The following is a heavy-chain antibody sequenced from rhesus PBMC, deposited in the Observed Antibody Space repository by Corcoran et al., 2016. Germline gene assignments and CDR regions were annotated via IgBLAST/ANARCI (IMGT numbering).Heavy chain of an antibody. CDR1: GASINSHW. J-gene: IGHJ6*01. CDR2: MDVYSGTI. V-gene: IGHV4-80*01. D-gene: IGHD1-44*01. CDR3: ARDVGNLGLDS. Sequence: QLHLSGPGLVKPSETLSLTCSVSGASINSHWWTWVRQPPGKALEWIGEMDVYSGTITYHPSLESRITFSKDASKSQFSLRFNSVTAADTAVYFCARDVGNLGLDSWGQGVVVTVSS.